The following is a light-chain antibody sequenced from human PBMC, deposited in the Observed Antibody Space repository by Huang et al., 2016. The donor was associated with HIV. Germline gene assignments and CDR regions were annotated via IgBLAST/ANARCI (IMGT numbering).Light chain of an antibody. CDR3: QQRSNWPPLT. CDR1: QSVSSY. Sequence: EIVLTQSPATLSLSPGERATLSCRASQSVSSYLGWYQQKPGQAPRLRIYDASNRATGIPARFSGSGSGTDFTLTISSLEPEDFAVYYCQQRSNWPPLTFGGGTKVEIK. V-gene: IGKV3-11*01. CDR2: DAS. J-gene: IGKJ4*01.